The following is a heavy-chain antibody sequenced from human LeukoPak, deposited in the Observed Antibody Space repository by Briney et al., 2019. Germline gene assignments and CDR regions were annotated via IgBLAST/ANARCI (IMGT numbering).Heavy chain of an antibody. Sequence: GGSLRLSCAASGFTFSSYGMHWVRQAPGKGLEWVAVISYDGSNKYYADSVKGRFTISRDNSKNTLYLQMNSLRAEDTAVYYCAKDRTLYYDFWSGYTNTGMDVWGQGTTVTVSS. D-gene: IGHD3-3*01. V-gene: IGHV3-30*18. CDR1: GFTFSSYG. J-gene: IGHJ6*02. CDR2: ISYDGSNK. CDR3: AKDRTLYYDFWSGYTNTGMDV.